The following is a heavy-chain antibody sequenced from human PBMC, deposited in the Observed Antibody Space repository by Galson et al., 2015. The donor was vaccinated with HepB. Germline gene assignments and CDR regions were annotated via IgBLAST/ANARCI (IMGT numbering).Heavy chain of an antibody. D-gene: IGHD1-26*01. CDR2: IREAGTNT. CDR1: GVIFNNYA. Sequence: SPRHRCRVGGVIFNNYAMTWVGHTAGIGVECVSAIREAGTNTYYADSVKGRFTISRDNSKNSLYLQMNSLRADDTAVYYCAKKTSGGSHSSFDYWGQGTLATVSS. J-gene: IGHJ4*02. CDR3: AKKTSGGSHSSFDY. V-gene: IGHV3-23*01.